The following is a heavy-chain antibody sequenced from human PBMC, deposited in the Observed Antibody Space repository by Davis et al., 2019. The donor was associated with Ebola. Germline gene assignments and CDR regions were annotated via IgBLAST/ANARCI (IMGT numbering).Heavy chain of an antibody. J-gene: IGHJ6*04. D-gene: IGHD2-15*01. CDR3: ARDLGYCSGGSCLTYYYYGMDV. V-gene: IGHV3-23*01. CDR1: GFTFSSYA. Sequence: GESLKISCAASGFTFSSYAMSWVRQAPGKGLEWVSATTGSGGTTYYADSVKGRFTISRDNSKNTLYLQMNSLRAEDTAVYYCARDLGYCSGGSCLTYYYYGMDVWGKGTTVTVSS. CDR2: TTGSGGTT.